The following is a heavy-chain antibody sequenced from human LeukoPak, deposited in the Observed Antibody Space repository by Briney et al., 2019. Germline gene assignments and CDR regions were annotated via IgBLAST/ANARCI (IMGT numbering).Heavy chain of an antibody. CDR2: ISSRASTT. V-gene: IGHV3-11*01. J-gene: IGHJ4*02. CDR3: ATGKRQLDC. CDR1: GFTFSDYY. D-gene: IGHD6-13*01. Sequence: GGSLRLSCAASGFTFSDYYMSWIRQAPGQGLEWVSYISSRASTTYYADSVKGRFTISRDNANNSMYLQMNSLRTEDTAVYYCATGKRQLDCWGQGTLVTVSS.